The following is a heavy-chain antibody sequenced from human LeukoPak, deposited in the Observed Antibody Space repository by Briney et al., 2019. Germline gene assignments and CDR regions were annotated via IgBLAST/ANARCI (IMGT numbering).Heavy chain of an antibody. CDR1: GFTFSTYG. CDR2: ISSNGGAT. CDR3: VKETAYYPD. V-gene: IGHV3-64D*06. D-gene: IGHD3-9*01. J-gene: IGHJ4*02. Sequence: PGGSLRLSCAASGFTFSTYGMHWVRQAPGKGLEFVSAISSNGGATYYGDSVKGRFTISRDNSKDTLYLQMSSLRIEDTAIYYCVKETAYYPDWGQGTLVTVSS.